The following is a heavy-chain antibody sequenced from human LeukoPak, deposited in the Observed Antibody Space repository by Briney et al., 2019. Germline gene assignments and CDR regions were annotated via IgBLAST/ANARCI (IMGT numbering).Heavy chain of an antibody. CDR2: ISYDGSNK. V-gene: IGHV3-30*01. J-gene: IGHJ6*03. CDR3: AREVMEIAAAGPYYYYYYMDV. CDR1: GFTFSSYA. Sequence: GGSLRLSCAASGFTFSSYAMHWVRQAPGKGLEWVAVISYDGSNKYYADSVKGRFTISRDNSKNTLYLQMNSLGAEDTAVYYCAREVMEIAAAGPYYYYYYMDVWGKGTTVTVSS. D-gene: IGHD6-13*01.